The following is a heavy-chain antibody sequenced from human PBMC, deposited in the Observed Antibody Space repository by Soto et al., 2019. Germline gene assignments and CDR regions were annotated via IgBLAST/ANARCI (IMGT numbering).Heavy chain of an antibody. V-gene: IGHV1-18*01. CDR1: GYTFTSYG. J-gene: IGHJ4*02. D-gene: IGHD3-22*01. CDR2: ISAYNGNT. CDR3: ARDSMANYYDSSGYYGY. Sequence: GASVKVSCKASGYTFTSYGISWVRQAPGQGLEWMGWISAYNGNTNYAQKLQGRVTMTTDTSTSTAYMELRSLRSDDTAVYYCARDSMANYYDSSGYYGYWGQGTLVTVSS.